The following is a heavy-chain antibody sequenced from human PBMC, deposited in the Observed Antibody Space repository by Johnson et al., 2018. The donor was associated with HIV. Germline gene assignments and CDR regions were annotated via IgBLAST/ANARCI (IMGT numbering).Heavy chain of an antibody. D-gene: IGHD6-19*01. CDR1: GFTFSTFA. V-gene: IGHV3-30-3*01. Sequence: VQLVESGGGVVQPGTSLRLSCAASGFTFSTFAMHWVRQAPGKGLEWVAVISYDGSNKYYADSVKGRFTISRDNSMHTMYLQMNSLRAEDTAVYYCAGQVRAFDIWGQGTMVTVSS. J-gene: IGHJ3*02. CDR2: ISYDGSNK. CDR3: AGQVRAFDI.